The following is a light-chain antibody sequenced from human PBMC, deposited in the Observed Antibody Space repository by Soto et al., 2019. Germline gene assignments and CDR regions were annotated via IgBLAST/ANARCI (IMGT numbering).Light chain of an antibody. J-gene: IGLJ1*01. V-gene: IGLV1-44*01. CDR2: SNN. Sequence: QSVLTQPPSASGPPGQRVTISCSGSSSNIGRNTANWYRQLPGSAPKLLIYSNNLRPLGVPDRLSGSNSGTSASLAISGLQSGDEADYFCAAWDDSLNTYVFGTGTKLTVL. CDR1: SSNIGRNT. CDR3: AAWDDSLNTYV.